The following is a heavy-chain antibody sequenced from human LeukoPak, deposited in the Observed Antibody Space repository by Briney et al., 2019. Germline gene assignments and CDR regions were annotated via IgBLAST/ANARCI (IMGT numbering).Heavy chain of an antibody. J-gene: IGHJ4*02. CDR2: ISSSSSYI. V-gene: IGHV3-21*01. Sequence: PGGSLRLSCAASGFTFSSYSMNWVRQAPGKGLEWVSSISSSSSYIYYADSVKGRFTISRDNAKNSLYLQMNSLRAEDTAVYYCARAKGYYDFWSGYYEFDYWGQGTLVTVSS. CDR3: ARAKGYYDFWSGYYEFDY. CDR1: GFTFSSYS. D-gene: IGHD3-3*01.